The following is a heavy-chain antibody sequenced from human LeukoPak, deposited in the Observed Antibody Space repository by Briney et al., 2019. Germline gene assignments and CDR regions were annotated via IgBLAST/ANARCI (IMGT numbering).Heavy chain of an antibody. CDR2: IYYSGNI. J-gene: IGHJ5*02. Sequence: PSETLSLTCTVSGGSISSGDYYWTWIRQHPGQGLEWIGYIYYSGNIYYNPSLKSRVTISVDTSKNQFSLKLSSVTAADTAVYYCARGTNLITMIVGGWFDPWGQGTLVTVSS. V-gene: IGHV4-31*03. D-gene: IGHD3-22*01. CDR1: GGSISSGDYY. CDR3: ARGTNLITMIVGGWFDP.